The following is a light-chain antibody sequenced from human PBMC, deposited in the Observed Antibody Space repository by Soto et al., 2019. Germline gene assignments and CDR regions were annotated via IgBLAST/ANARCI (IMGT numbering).Light chain of an antibody. J-gene: IGKJ3*01. CDR2: KAS. CDR1: QSITNR. CDR3: QQYDTYPS. Sequence: DIQLTQPPPTLSASVGDRVSITCRASQSITNRLAWYQQKPGKAPNLLIYKASSLESGVPSRFSGSGSGTEFTLTIRGLQPDDFATYYCQQYDTYPSFGPGTRVDIK. V-gene: IGKV1-5*03.